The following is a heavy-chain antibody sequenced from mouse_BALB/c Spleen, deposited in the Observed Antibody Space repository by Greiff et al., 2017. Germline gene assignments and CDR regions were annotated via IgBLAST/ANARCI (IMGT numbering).Heavy chain of an antibody. CDR1: GFTFSDYY. CDR3: ARGQYRTHAVDY. CDR2: ISDGGSYT. J-gene: IGHJ4*01. V-gene: IGHV5-4*02. Sequence: EVQRVESGGGLVKPGGSLKLSCAASGFTFSDYYMSWVRQTPEKRLEWVATISDGGSYTYYPTIVKGRFTISRDNTKNNLYQQMSSLTSEDTALYYCARGQYRTHAVDYWGQGTSGTVSS. D-gene: IGHD2-10*02.